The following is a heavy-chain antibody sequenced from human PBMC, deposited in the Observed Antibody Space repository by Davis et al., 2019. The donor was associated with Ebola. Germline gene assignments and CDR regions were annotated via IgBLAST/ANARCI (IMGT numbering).Heavy chain of an antibody. CDR1: GFTFSSYS. J-gene: IGHJ4*02. D-gene: IGHD6-6*01. CDR3: AKDFKQLGRGSLNY. V-gene: IGHV3-30*18. Sequence: PGGSLRLSCAASGFTFSSYSMNWVRQAPGKGLEWVAVISYDGSNKYYADSVKGRFTISRDNSKNTLYLQMNSLRAEDTAVYYCAKDFKQLGRGSLNYWGQGTLVTVSS. CDR2: ISYDGSNK.